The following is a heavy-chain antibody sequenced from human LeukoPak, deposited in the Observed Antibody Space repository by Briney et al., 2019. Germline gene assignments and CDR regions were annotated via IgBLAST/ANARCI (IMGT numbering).Heavy chain of an antibody. CDR3: AKVHYDSSGYP. CDR1: GFTFSSYA. CDR2: ISGSGGST. V-gene: IGHV3-23*01. Sequence: GGSLRLSCAASGFTFSSYAMSWVRQAPGKGLEWVSAISGSGGSTYYADSVKGRFTISRDNSKNTLYLQMNSLRVEDTAVYYCAKVHYDSSGYPWGQGTLVTVSS. J-gene: IGHJ5*02. D-gene: IGHD3-22*01.